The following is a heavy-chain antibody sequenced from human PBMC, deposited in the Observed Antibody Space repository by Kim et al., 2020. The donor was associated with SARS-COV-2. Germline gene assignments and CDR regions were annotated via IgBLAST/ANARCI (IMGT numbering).Heavy chain of an antibody. CDR1: GGTFSSYA. J-gene: IGHJ4*02. CDR2: IIPILGIA. Sequence: SVKVSCKASGGTFSSYAISWVGQAPGQGLEWMGRIIPILGIANYAQKFQGRVTITADKSTSTAYMELSSLRSEDTAVYYCARADPYFDYWGQGTLVTVS. CDR3: ARADPYFDY. V-gene: IGHV1-69*04.